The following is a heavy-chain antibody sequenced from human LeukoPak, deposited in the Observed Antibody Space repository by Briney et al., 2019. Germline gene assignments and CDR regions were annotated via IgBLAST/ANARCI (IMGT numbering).Heavy chain of an antibody. J-gene: IGHJ1*01. D-gene: IGHD3-10*01. V-gene: IGHV4-34*01. CDR2: INHSGST. CDR1: GGSFSGYY. CDR3: ARSLWFGELLFPTAEYFQH. Sequence: PSETLSLTCAVYGGSFSGYYWSWIRQPPGKGLEWIGEINHSGSTNYNPSLKSRVTISVDTSKNQFSLKLSSVTAADTAVYYCARSLWFGELLFPTAEYFQHWGQGTLVTVSS.